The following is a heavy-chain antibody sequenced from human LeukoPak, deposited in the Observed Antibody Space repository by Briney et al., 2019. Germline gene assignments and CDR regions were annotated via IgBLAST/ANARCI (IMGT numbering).Heavy chain of an antibody. CDR1: GGTFISYA. Sequence: ASVKVSCKASGGTFISYAISWVRQAPGQGLGWMGRIIPILGIANYAQKFQGRVTITADKSTSTAYMELSSLRSEDTAVYYCARDPWVGDRGDPLSWFDPWGQGTLVTVSS. CDR3: ARDPWVGDRGDPLSWFDP. J-gene: IGHJ5*02. D-gene: IGHD3-16*01. CDR2: IIPILGIA. V-gene: IGHV1-69*04.